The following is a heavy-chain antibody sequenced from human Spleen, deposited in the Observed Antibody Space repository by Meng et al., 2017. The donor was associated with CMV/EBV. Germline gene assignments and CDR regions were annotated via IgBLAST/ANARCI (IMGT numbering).Heavy chain of an antibody. V-gene: IGHV1-18*01. Sequence: ASVKVSCKASGYTFTNYGISWVRLAPGQGLEWMGWINSKNDDTHYAQRLQGRVTMTTDTSTSTAYMELRSLRYDDTAVYYCASFPLYCSSTSCYLDYYYGMDVWGQGTTVTVSS. CDR1: GYTFTNYG. CDR3: ASFPLYCSSTSCYLDYYYGMDV. D-gene: IGHD2-2*01. J-gene: IGHJ6*02. CDR2: INSKNDDT.